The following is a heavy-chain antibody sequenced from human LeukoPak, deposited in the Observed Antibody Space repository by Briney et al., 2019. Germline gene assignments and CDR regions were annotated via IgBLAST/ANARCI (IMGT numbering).Heavy chain of an antibody. Sequence: GASVKVSCRASGYTFTGYYMHWVRQAPGQGLEWMGRINPNSGGTNYAQKFQGRVTMTRDTSISTAYMELSRLRSDDTAVYYCARWSLGGGYAIDYWGQGTLVTVSS. D-gene: IGHD5-12*01. CDR3: ARWSLGGGYAIDY. V-gene: IGHV1-2*06. CDR2: INPNSGGT. CDR1: GYTFTGYY. J-gene: IGHJ4*02.